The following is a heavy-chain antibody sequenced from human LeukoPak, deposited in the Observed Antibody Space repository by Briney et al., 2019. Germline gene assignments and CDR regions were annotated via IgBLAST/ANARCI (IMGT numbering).Heavy chain of an antibody. CDR2: IYYSGST. CDR1: GGSISSYY. CDR3: ARLPWDIVVVPAATPRRDYYYYMDV. D-gene: IGHD2-2*02. Sequence: SETLSLTCTVSGGSISSYYWSWIRQPPGKGLEWIGYIYYSGSTNYNPSLKSRVTISVDTSKNQFSLKLSSVTAADTAVYYCARLPWDIVVVPAATPRRDYYYYMDVWGKGTTVTVSS. J-gene: IGHJ6*03. V-gene: IGHV4-59*08.